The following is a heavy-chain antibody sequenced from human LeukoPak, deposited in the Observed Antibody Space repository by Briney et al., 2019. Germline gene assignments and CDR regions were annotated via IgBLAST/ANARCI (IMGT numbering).Heavy chain of an antibody. CDR1: GGSISSGDFY. J-gene: IGHJ4*02. D-gene: IGHD3-10*01. V-gene: IGHV4-30-4*08. Sequence: SQTLSLTCTVSGGSISSGDFYWSWIRQPPGKGLEWIGEINHSGSTNYNPSLKSRVTISVDTSKNQFSLKLSSVTAADTAVYYCARERRGVRVNYFDYWGQGTLVTVSS. CDR3: ARERRGVRVNYFDY. CDR2: INHSGST.